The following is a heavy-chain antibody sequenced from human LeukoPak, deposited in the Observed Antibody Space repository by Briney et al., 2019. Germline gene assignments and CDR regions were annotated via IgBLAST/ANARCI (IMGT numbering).Heavy chain of an antibody. CDR2: INPNSGGT. D-gene: IGHD3-10*01. J-gene: IGHJ4*02. CDR1: GYTFTGYY. Sequence: ASVKVSCKASGYTFTGYYMHWVRQAPGQGLEWMGWINPNSGGTNYAQKFQGRVTMTRDTSISTAYMELSRLRSDDTAVYHCARVNRRGSGSYYINLVYWGQGTLVTVSS. V-gene: IGHV1-2*02. CDR3: ARVNRRGSGSYYINLVY.